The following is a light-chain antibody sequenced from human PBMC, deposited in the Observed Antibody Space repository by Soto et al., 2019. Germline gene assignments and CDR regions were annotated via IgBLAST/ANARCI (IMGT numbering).Light chain of an antibody. CDR3: SSYTSSNTVV. Sequence: QSALTQPASVTGSPGQSITISCTGTSSDVGGYNYVSWYQQHPGKVPKFMIYDVSYRPSGVSNRFSGSKSGNTASLTISGLQAEDEADYYCSSYTSSNTVVFGGGTKLTVL. J-gene: IGLJ2*01. CDR2: DVS. V-gene: IGLV2-14*01. CDR1: SSDVGGYNY.